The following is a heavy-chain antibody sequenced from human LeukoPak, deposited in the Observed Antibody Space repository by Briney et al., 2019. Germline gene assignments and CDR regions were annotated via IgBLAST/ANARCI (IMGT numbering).Heavy chain of an antibody. Sequence: PSETLSPTCTVSGGSISSYYWSWIRQPPGKGLEWIGYIYYSGSTNYNPSLKSRVTISVDTSKNQFSLKLSSVTAADTAVYYCARGLRWYEGGWFDPWGQGTLVTVSS. CDR3: ARGLRWYEGGWFDP. J-gene: IGHJ5*02. CDR2: IYYSGST. V-gene: IGHV4-59*08. D-gene: IGHD4-23*01. CDR1: GGSISSYY.